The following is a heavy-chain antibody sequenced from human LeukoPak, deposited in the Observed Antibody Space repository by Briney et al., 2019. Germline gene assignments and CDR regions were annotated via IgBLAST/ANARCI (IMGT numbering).Heavy chain of an antibody. CDR3: ARLEAEGLVITH. J-gene: IGHJ4*02. CDR1: GGSISSSSYY. D-gene: IGHD3/OR15-3a*01. CDR2: IYYSGST. Sequence: SETLSLTCTVSGGSISSSSYYWGWIRQPPGKGLEWIGSIYYSGSTYYNPSLKSRVTISVDTSKNQFSLKLSPVTAADTAVYYCARLEAEGLVITHWGQGTLVTVSS. V-gene: IGHV4-39*01.